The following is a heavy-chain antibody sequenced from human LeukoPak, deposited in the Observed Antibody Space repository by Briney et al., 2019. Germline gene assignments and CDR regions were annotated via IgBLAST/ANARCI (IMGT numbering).Heavy chain of an antibody. J-gene: IGHJ5*02. CDR3: ATTPGAAAGWFDP. D-gene: IGHD6-13*01. CDR1: GYTLTELS. CDR2: FDPEDGET. Sequence: GASVKVSCKVSGYTLTELSMHWLRQAPGKGLEWMGGFDPEDGETIYAQKFQGRVTMTEDTSTDTAYMELSSLRSEDTAVYYCATTPGAAAGWFDPWGQGTLVTVSS. V-gene: IGHV1-24*01.